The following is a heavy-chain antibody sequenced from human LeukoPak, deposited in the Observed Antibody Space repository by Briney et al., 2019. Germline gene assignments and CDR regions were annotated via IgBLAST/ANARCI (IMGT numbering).Heavy chain of an antibody. Sequence: GRSLRVSCAASGFTFRNYGMNWLRQAPGKALEWVAVISYDSVNKFYADSVKGRFTISRDNAKNTLYLDMSSLRAEDTAVFYCAKVGDYYDRGGYYWEYYFDSWGRGTLVTVSS. V-gene: IGHV3-30*18. CDR1: GFTFRNYG. CDR2: ISYDSVNK. J-gene: IGHJ4*02. CDR3: AKVGDYYDRGGYYWEYYFDS. D-gene: IGHD3-22*01.